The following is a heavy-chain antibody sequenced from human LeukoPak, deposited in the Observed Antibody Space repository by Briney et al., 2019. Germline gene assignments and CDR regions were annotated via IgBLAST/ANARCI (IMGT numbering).Heavy chain of an antibody. J-gene: IGHJ4*02. CDR2: ISSSGSTI. CDR1: GFTFSSYE. Sequence: GGSLRLSCAASGFTFSSYEMNWVRQAPGKGLEWVSYISSSGSTIYYADSVKGRFTISRDNAKNSLYLQMNSLRAEDTAVYYCARDRGWLRKADYWGQGTLVTVSS. D-gene: IGHD5-24*01. CDR3: ARDRGWLRKADY. V-gene: IGHV3-48*03.